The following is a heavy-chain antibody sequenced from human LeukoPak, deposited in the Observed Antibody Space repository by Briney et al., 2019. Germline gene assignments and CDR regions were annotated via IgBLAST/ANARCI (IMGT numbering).Heavy chain of an antibody. CDR1: GSTFSSYA. V-gene: IGHV3-30-3*02. CDR3: AKQGGYSSSWYFDY. D-gene: IGHD6-13*01. Sequence: GRSLRLSCAASGSTFSSYAMHWVRQAPGKGLEWVAVISYDGSNKYYADSVKGRFTISRDNSKNTLYLQMNSLRAEDTAVYYCAKQGGYSSSWYFDYWGQGTLVTVSS. J-gene: IGHJ4*02. CDR2: ISYDGSNK.